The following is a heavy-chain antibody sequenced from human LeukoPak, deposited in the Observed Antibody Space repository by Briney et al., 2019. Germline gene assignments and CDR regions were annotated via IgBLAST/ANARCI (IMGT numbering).Heavy chain of an antibody. V-gene: IGHV3-53*01. J-gene: IGHJ4*02. D-gene: IGHD3-10*01. CDR2: IYSAGST. CDR1: GFTVSSNY. Sequence: PGGSLRLSCAASGFTVSSNYMSWVRQAPGKGLEWVSVIYSAGSTYYADSVKGRFTILRDNSKNTLYLQMNSLRVEDTAVYYCARDFGYGSGSIDYWGQGTLVTVSS. CDR3: ARDFGYGSGSIDY.